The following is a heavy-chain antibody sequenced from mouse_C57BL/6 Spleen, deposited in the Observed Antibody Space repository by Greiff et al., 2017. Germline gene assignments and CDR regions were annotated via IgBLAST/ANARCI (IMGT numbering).Heavy chain of an antibody. CDR2: IYPGDGDT. CDR3: ARKRNHYLYAMDY. CDR1: GYAFSSYW. Sequence: QVQLQQSGAELVKPGASVKISCKASGYAFSSYWMNWVKQRPGKGLEWIGQIYPGDGDTNYNGKFKGKATLTADKSSSTASMQLSSLTSEDSAVYFCARKRNHYLYAMDYWGQGTSVTVSS. J-gene: IGHJ4*01. V-gene: IGHV1-80*01. D-gene: IGHD1-1*02.